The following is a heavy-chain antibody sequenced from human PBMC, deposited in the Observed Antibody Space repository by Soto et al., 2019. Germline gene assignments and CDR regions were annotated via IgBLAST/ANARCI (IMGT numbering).Heavy chain of an antibody. CDR1: GGSISSSSYY. V-gene: IGHV4-39*01. Sequence: PSETLSLTCTVSGGSISSSSYYWGWIRQPPGKGLEWIGSIYYSGSTYYNPSLKSRVTISVDTSKNQFSLKLSSVTAADTAVYYCARRGSSWYGYFDYWGQGTLVTVSS. CDR3: ARRGSSWYGYFDY. J-gene: IGHJ4*02. D-gene: IGHD6-13*01. CDR2: IYYSGST.